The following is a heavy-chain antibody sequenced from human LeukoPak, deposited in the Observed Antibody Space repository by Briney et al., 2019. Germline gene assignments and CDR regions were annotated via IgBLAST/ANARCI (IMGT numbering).Heavy chain of an antibody. CDR2: IPYSGST. Sequence: SETQTLTYTVCGGFISSYYWSWLRQPPGKRVERSGNIPYSGSTNYTPSLKSRVTISVDTSKNQFSLKLSSVTAADTAVYYCARHGGEIKYGSDNWFDPWGQGTLVTVSS. J-gene: IGHJ5*02. CDR1: GGFISSYY. D-gene: IGHD3-10*01. CDR3: ARHGGEIKYGSDNWFDP. V-gene: IGHV4-59*08.